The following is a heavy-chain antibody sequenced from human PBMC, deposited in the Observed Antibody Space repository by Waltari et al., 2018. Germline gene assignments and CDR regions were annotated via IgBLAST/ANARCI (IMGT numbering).Heavy chain of an antibody. CDR2: MSGPGDT. J-gene: IGHJ4*02. V-gene: IGHV3-23*01. CDR3: AKEVAVAGTPYFDY. Sequence: EVQLLDSGGGLVQPGGSLRLSCAAAGMNLAFYAVSWVRQAPGKGAEWVSAMSGPGDTYYADSVKGRFTISKDSSKNTLYLQMHNLIAEDTAVYYCAKEVAVAGTPYFDYWGQGTLVTVSS. CDR1: GMNLAFYA. D-gene: IGHD6-19*01.